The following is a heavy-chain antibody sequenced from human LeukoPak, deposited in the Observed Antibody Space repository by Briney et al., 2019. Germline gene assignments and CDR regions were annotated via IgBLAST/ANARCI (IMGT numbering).Heavy chain of an antibody. CDR1: GFTFDDYA. CDR2: ISWNSGSI. J-gene: IGHJ4*02. D-gene: IGHD1-26*01. CDR3: AKDSGSFPSHFDY. V-gene: IGHV3-9*03. Sequence: PGRSLRFSCAASGFTFDDYAMHWVRQAPGKGLEWVSGISWNSGSIGYADSVKGRFTISRDNAKNSLYLQMNSLRAEDMALYYCAKDSGSFPSHFDYWGQGTLVTVSS.